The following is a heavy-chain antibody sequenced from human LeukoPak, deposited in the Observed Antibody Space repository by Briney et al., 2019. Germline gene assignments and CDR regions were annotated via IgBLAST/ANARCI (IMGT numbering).Heavy chain of an antibody. J-gene: IGHJ4*02. CDR3: ARGPNVYYYGSGSYN. CDR2: IYHSGST. CDR1: GGSISSSSYY. Sequence: SETLSLTCTVSGGSISSSSYYWGWIRQPPGKGLEWIGSIYHSGSTYYNPSLKSRVTISVDTSRNQFSLKLSSVTAADTAVYYCARGPNVYYYGSGSYNWGQGTLVTVSS. V-gene: IGHV4-39*07. D-gene: IGHD3-10*01.